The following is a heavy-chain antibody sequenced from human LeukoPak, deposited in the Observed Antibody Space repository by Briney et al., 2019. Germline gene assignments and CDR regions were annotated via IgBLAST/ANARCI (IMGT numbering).Heavy chain of an antibody. Sequence: GGSLRLSCAATGFTFSSYWMNWVRQAPGKGLEWVSYISSSGSTIYYADSVKGRFTISRDNAKNSLYLQMNSLRAEDTAVYYCARDGKGLAYYFDYWGQGTLVTVSS. CDR2: ISSSGSTI. J-gene: IGHJ4*02. CDR3: ARDGKGLAYYFDY. CDR1: GFTFSSYW. D-gene: IGHD6-19*01. V-gene: IGHV3-48*04.